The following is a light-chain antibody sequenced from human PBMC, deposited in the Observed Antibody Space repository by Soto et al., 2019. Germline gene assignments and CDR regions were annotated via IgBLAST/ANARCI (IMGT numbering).Light chain of an antibody. V-gene: IGLV2-23*02. CDR3: CSYVGGSTFVQ. J-gene: IGLJ3*02. CDR2: EVY. CDR1: SSDVGSYNL. Sequence: QSALTQPASVSGSPGQSITISCTGTSSDVGSYNLDSWYQHRPGNAPKLLVFEVYKRPSGVSNRFSGSKSGNTASLTISGLLAEDEADYYCCSYVGGSTFVQFGGGTKVTVL.